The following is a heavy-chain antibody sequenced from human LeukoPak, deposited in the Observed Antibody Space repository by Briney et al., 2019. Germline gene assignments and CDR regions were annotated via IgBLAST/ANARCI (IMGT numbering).Heavy chain of an antibody. V-gene: IGHV4-59*01. Sequence: SETLSLICTVSGGSISSDYWTWIRQPPGKGLEWIGYIYYSGSTNYNASLKSRVSISLDTSKNQFSLKLSSVTAADTAVYYCTRAYSVSSVYDYWGQGTLVTVSS. CDR1: GGSISSDY. D-gene: IGHD6-6*01. CDR3: TRAYSVSSVYDY. CDR2: IYYSGST. J-gene: IGHJ4*02.